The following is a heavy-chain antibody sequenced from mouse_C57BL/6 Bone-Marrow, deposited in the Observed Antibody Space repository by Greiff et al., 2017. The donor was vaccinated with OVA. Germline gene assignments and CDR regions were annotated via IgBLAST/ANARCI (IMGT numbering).Heavy chain of an antibody. CDR1: GFTFSSYA. V-gene: IGHV5-4*01. CDR3: AREGYFDY. J-gene: IGHJ2*01. CDR2: ISDGGSYT. Sequence: EVKLVESGGGLVKPGGSLKLSCAASGFTFSSYAMSWVRQTPEKRLEWVATISDGGSYTYYPDNVKGRFTISRDNAKNNLYLQMSHLKSDDTAMYYCAREGYFDYWGQGTTLTVSS.